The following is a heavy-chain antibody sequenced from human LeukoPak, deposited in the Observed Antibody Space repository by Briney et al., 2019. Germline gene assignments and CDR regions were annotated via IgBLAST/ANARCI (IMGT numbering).Heavy chain of an antibody. CDR2: ISWNSGSI. D-gene: IGHD2/OR15-2a*01. CDR1: GFTFDDYA. V-gene: IGHV3-9*01. Sequence: GGSLRLSCAASGFTFDDYAMHWVRQAPGKGLEWVSGISWNSGSIGYADSVKGRFTISRDNAKNSLYLQMKSLRAEDTAVYYCARGKTSQNIVTRKTYNWFDPWGQGTLVTVSS. J-gene: IGHJ5*02. CDR3: ARGKTSQNIVTRKTYNWFDP.